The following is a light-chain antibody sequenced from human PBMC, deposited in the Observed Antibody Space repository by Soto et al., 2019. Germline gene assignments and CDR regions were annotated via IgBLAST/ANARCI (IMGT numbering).Light chain of an antibody. CDR3: QYYIAYCWT. CDR1: QTISSW. J-gene: IGKJ1*01. V-gene: IGKV1-5*03. CDR2: KTS. Sequence: DIQLTQSPSTLSASVGDRVTITCRASQTISSWLAWYQQKPGKAPNLLIYKTSNLESGVPSRFSGSGSGTEFTLTISTLLPDDFATSYCQYYIAYCWTFGQGTKVEIK.